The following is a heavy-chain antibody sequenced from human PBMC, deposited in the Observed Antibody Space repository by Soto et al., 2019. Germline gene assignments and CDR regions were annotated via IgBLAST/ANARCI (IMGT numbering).Heavy chain of an antibody. Sequence: PGGSLRLSCAASGFTFSSYAMSWVRQAPGKGLEWVSAISGSGGSIYYADSVKGRFTISRDNSKNTLYLQMNSLRAEDTAVYYCATSYSGSYSPFDYWGQGTLVTVSS. D-gene: IGHD1-26*01. CDR1: GFTFSSYA. J-gene: IGHJ4*02. V-gene: IGHV3-23*01. CDR2: ISGSGGSI. CDR3: ATSYSGSYSPFDY.